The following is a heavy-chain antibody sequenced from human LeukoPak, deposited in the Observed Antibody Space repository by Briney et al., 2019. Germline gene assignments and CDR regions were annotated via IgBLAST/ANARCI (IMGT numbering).Heavy chain of an antibody. V-gene: IGHV4-30-4*01. Sequence: SQTLSLTRTFSGGSISSGDYYWSWIRQPPGKGLEWIGYIYYSGSTYYNPSLKSRVTISVDTSKNQFSLKLSSVTAADTAVYYCARAPVGYDFWSGYPPYYYYGMDVWGQGTTVTVSS. J-gene: IGHJ6*02. D-gene: IGHD3-3*01. CDR3: ARAPVGYDFWSGYPPYYYYGMDV. CDR1: GGSISSGDYY. CDR2: IYYSGST.